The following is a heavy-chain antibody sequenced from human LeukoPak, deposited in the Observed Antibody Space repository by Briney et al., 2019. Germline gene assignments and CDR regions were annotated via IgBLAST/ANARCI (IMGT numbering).Heavy chain of an antibody. Sequence: SETLSLTCAVYGGSFSGYYWSWIRPPPGKGLEWIGEINHRGSTNYNPSLKSRVTISVDTSKNQLSLKLSSVTAADTAVYYCARRRRYNYYESSGQYYFDYWGQGTLVTVSS. V-gene: IGHV4-34*01. D-gene: IGHD3-22*01. J-gene: IGHJ4*02. CDR3: ARRRRYNYYESSGQYYFDY. CDR2: INHRGST. CDR1: GGSFSGYY.